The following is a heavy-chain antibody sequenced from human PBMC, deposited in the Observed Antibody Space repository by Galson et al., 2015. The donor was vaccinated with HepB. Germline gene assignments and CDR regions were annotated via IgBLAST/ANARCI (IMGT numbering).Heavy chain of an antibody. CDR3: ARDVEDIVVVPAAIEPQVGFDP. Sequence: SVKVSCKASGYTFTSYGISWVRQAPGQGLEWMGWISAYNGNTNYAQKLQGRVTMTTDTSTSTAYMELRSLRSDDTAVYYCARDVEDIVVVPAAIEPQVGFDPWGQGTLVTVSS. D-gene: IGHD2-2*02. CDR1: GYTFTSYG. J-gene: IGHJ5*02. V-gene: IGHV1-18*01. CDR2: ISAYNGNT.